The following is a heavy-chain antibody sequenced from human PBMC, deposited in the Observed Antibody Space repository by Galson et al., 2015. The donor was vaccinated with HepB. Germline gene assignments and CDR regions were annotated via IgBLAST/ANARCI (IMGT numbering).Heavy chain of an antibody. Sequence: SLRLSCAASGFTFSSYGMPWVRQAPGKGLEWAADIWYDGSNKYYADSVKGRFTISRDNSKNTLYLQMNSLRAEDTAVYYCARDMLGVSGVCYDPFDYYNGMYYWGQGTTVTVSS. CDR3: ARDMLGVSGVCYDPFDYYNGMYY. D-gene: IGHD3-10*02. J-gene: IGHJ6*02. CDR2: IWYDGSNK. CDR1: GFTFSSYG. V-gene: IGHV3-33*01.